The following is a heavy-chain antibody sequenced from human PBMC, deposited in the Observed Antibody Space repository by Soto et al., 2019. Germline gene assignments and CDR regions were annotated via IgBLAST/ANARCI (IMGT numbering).Heavy chain of an antibody. CDR3: ARDWGVLYHERDSPQPHLYF. Sequence: DSVKGRFTISRDRAKNSLYLQMNSLRDEDTAVYFCARDWGVLYHERDSPQPHLYFWGQGTLVTVSS. V-gene: IGHV3-11*05. J-gene: IGHJ4*02. D-gene: IGHD3-10*01.